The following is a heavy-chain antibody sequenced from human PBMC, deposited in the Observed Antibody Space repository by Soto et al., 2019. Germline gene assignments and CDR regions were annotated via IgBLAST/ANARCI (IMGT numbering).Heavy chain of an antibody. D-gene: IGHD1-1*01. CDR2: IHYTGST. CDR1: GGSMSRYY. CDR3: ARDLTISSTDGPLDP. Sequence: SETLSLTCTVSGGSMSRYYWTWIRQPPGKGLEWIGNIHYTGSTNYNPSLKSRVTILLGTSTSQFSLKVSSVTAADTAVYYRARDLTISSTDGPLDPWGHGTLVTVSS. V-gene: IGHV4-59*01. J-gene: IGHJ5*02.